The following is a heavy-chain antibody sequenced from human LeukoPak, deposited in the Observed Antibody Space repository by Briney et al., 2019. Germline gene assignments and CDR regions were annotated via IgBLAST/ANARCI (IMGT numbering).Heavy chain of an antibody. D-gene: IGHD5-18*01. CDR1: GFTFSSYA. V-gene: IGHV3-30*04. CDR2: ISYDGSNK. Sequence: PGGSLRLSCAASGFTFSSYAMHWVRQAPGKGLEWVAVISYDGSNKYYADSVKGRFTISRDNSKNTLYLQMNSLRAEDTAVYYCARDWRVDTAMALIMDVWGKGTTVTVSS. CDR3: ARDWRVDTAMALIMDV. J-gene: IGHJ6*04.